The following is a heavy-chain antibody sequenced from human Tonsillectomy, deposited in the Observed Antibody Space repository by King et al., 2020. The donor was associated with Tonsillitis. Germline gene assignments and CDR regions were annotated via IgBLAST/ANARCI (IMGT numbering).Heavy chain of an antibody. CDR2: IYPGDSDT. Sequence: QLVQSGAEVKKPGESLKISCKGSGYSFSSYWVAWVRQMPGKGLGWMGIIYPGDSDTRYSPSFQGQVTISADKSINTAYLQWSSLKASATAMYYCARQIWGGGGSLCYFDYWGQGTLVTVSS. J-gene: IGHJ4*02. D-gene: IGHD2-15*01. V-gene: IGHV5-51*01. CDR3: ARQIWGGGGSLCYFDY. CDR1: GYSFSSYW.